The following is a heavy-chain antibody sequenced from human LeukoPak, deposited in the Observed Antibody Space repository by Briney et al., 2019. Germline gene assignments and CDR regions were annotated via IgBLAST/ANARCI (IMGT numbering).Heavy chain of an antibody. J-gene: IGHJ4*02. CDR2: IYYSGST. V-gene: IGHV4-59*08. CDR3: ARAPGGGAVAGYIYFEY. Sequence: SETLSLTCTVSGGSISSYYWSWIRQPPGKGLEWIGYIYYSGSTNYNPSLKSRLTMSVDTSKNQFSLKLSSVTAADTAVYFCARAPGGGAVAGYIYFEYWGQGALVTVSS. CDR1: GGSISSYY. D-gene: IGHD6-19*01.